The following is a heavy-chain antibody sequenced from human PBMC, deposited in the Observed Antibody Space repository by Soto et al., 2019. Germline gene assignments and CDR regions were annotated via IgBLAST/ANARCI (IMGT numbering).Heavy chain of an antibody. J-gene: IGHJ5*02. CDR1: GADLRSGGYF. CDR3: ARVGPWVPYYYDSSPYTFENWFDP. D-gene: IGHD3-22*01. Sequence: SETQSHTCTVSGADLRSGGYFYTWVRQPPGNGLEWLWYIYYSGGTNYNPSLKSRVTLSIDMTNNHVSLILNSVTAADTAVYYCARVGPWVPYYYDSSPYTFENWFDPWGQGTLVTVSS. CDR2: IYYSGGT. V-gene: IGHV4-61*03.